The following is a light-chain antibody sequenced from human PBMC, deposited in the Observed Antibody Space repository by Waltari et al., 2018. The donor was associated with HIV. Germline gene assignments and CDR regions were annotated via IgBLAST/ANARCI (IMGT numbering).Light chain of an antibody. V-gene: IGLV2-14*01. J-gene: IGLJ3*02. CDR2: EVS. Sequence: QSALTQPASVSGSPGQSITISCTGSTRDSGLYNFISWYQQHPGGVPKVIISEVSSRPAGVSSRFSGSKSGNTASLTISWLQTEDEADYYCTSFTSNYTVMFGGGTKVTVL. CDR1: TRDSGLYNF. CDR3: TSFTSNYTVM.